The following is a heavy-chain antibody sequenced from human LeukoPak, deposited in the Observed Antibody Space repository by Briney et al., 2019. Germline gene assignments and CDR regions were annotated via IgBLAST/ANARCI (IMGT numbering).Heavy chain of an antibody. CDR3: AKDANEFGDSYFDS. V-gene: IGHV3-33*06. D-gene: IGHD3-10*01. CDR2: IWSDGSHK. Sequence: GGSLRLSCEASGFTFSNFGMHWVRQAPGKGLEWVGVIWSDGSHKYYDDSVKGRFITSRDNSKNTLYLQMNSLRAADTSIYFCAKDANEFGDSYFDSWGQGTLVTVSS. CDR1: GFTFSNFG. J-gene: IGHJ5*01.